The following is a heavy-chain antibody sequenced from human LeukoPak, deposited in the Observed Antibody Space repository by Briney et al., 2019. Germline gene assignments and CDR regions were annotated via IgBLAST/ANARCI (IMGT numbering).Heavy chain of an antibody. CDR2: ISSSSSTI. D-gene: IGHD3-22*01. CDR3: ARGHLPIRYDSSGYQRVYYYYYMDV. Sequence: GGSLRLSCAASGFTFSSYSMNWVRQAPGKGLEWVSYISSSSSTIYYADSVKGRFTISRDNAKNSLYLQMNSLRAEDTAVYYCARGHLPIRYDSSGYQRVYYYYYMDVWGKGTTVTVSS. CDR1: GFTFSSYS. V-gene: IGHV3-48*01. J-gene: IGHJ6*03.